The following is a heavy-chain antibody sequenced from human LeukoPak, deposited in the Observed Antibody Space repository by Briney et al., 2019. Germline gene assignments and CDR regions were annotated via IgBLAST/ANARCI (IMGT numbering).Heavy chain of an antibody. V-gene: IGHV1-18*01. CDR2: ISAYNGNT. Sequence: ASVKVSCKASGYTFTSYGISWVRQAPGQGLEWMGWISAYNGNTNYAQKLQGRVTMTTDTSTSTAYMELRSLRSGDTAVYYCARDLAPLTMIVVVTKEAFDIWGQGTMVTVSS. CDR1: GYTFTSYG. CDR3: ARDLAPLTMIVVVTKEAFDI. J-gene: IGHJ3*02. D-gene: IGHD3-22*01.